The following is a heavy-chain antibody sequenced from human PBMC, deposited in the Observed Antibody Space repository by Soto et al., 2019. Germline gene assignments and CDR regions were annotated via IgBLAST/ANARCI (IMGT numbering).Heavy chain of an antibody. CDR2: IIPIFGTA. V-gene: IGHV1-69*13. CDR1: GGTFSSYA. CDR3: AREEDGWCWLCY. J-gene: IGHJ4*02. Sequence: SVKVSCKASGGTFSSYAISWVRQAPGQGLEWMGGIIPIFGTANYAQKFQGRVTITADESTSTAYMELSSLRSEDTAVYYCAREEDGWCWLCYWGRGTLVTVSS. D-gene: IGHD6-19*01.